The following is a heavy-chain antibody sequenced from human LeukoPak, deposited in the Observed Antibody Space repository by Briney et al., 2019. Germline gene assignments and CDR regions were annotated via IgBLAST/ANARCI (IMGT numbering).Heavy chain of an antibody. J-gene: IGHJ6*03. CDR1: GGSISSGSYY. CDR2: IYTSGST. V-gene: IGHV4-61*02. Sequence: SQTLSLTCTVSGGSISSGSYYWSWIRQPAGKGLEWIGRIYTSGSTNYNPSLKSRVTISVDTSKNQFSLKLSSVTAADTAVYYCARAPTTYSGSYGYYYYMDVWGKGTTVTVSS. CDR3: ARAPTTYSGSYGYYYYMDV. D-gene: IGHD1-26*01.